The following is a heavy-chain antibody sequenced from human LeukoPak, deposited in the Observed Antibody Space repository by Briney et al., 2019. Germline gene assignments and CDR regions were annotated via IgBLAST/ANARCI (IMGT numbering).Heavy chain of an antibody. Sequence: GGSLRLSCAASGFTFSSYWMSRVRQAPGKGLEWVANIKQDGSEKYYVGSVKGRFTISRDNAKNSLYLQMNSLRAEDTAVYYCARERYFDWLLSSCAFDIWGQGTMVTVSS. CDR2: IKQDGSEK. CDR3: ARERYFDWLLSSCAFDI. CDR1: GFTFSSYW. J-gene: IGHJ3*02. D-gene: IGHD3-9*01. V-gene: IGHV3-7*03.